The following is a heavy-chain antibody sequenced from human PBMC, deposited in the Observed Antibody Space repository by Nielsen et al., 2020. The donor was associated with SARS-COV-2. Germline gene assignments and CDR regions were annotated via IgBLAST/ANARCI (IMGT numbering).Heavy chain of an antibody. V-gene: IGHV3-53*01. CDR2: VYSSDTGGKT. CDR3: VRKDTSMGFYYYGMDV. Sequence: GGSLRLSCVASGFTVNTNYISWVRQAPGKGLEWVSVVYSSDTGGKTHYADSVKGRFTISRDDAQNTVYLQMNSLGVEDTAVYYCVRKDTSMGFYYYGMDVWGRGTTVTVSS. CDR1: GFTVNTNY. D-gene: IGHD5-18*01. J-gene: IGHJ6*02.